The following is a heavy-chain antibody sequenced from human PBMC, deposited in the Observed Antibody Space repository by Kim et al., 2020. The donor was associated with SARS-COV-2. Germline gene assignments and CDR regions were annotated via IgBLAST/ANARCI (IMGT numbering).Heavy chain of an antibody. J-gene: IGHJ5*01. V-gene: IGHV3-23*01. D-gene: IGHD3-10*01. CDR1: GFTFSSYA. CDR2: ISGSGTNT. CDR3: TKGGSTSASSWLDS. Sequence: GGSLRLSCAASGFTFSSYAMNWVRQTPGKGLEWVSGISGSGTNTYYGDSVKGRFTISRDNSKNTLHLQMSSLRAEDTAVYFCTKGGSTSASSWLDSWGQGTLVTVSS.